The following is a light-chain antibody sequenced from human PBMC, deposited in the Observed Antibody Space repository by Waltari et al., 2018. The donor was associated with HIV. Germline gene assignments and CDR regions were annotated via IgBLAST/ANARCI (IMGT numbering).Light chain of an antibody. V-gene: IGKV3-15*01. Sequence: EIVMTQSPATLSVPPGERATLSCRTSQSVSSNLAWYQQKPGQAPRLLIYGASIRATGFPARFSGSGSGTEFTLTINSLQSEDFAIYYCQQYNNWPRAFGPGTKVDIK. CDR3: QQYNNWPRA. CDR2: GAS. CDR1: QSVSSN. J-gene: IGKJ3*01.